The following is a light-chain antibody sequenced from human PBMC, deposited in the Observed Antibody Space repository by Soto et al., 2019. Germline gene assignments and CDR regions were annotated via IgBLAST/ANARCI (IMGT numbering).Light chain of an antibody. CDR2: AAS. J-gene: IGKJ3*01. CDR1: QGLTND. Sequence: DIQMTQSPSSLSASVGDTVTITCWASQGLTNDLGWYQQRPGKAPKRLIYAASSLQSGVPSRFSGSGSGTEFTLTISSLQPEDFATYYCLQHNSYPFTFGPGTKVDIK. V-gene: IGKV1-17*01. CDR3: LQHNSYPFT.